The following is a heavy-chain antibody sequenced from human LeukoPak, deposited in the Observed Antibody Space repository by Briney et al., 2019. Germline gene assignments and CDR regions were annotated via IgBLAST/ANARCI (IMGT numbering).Heavy chain of an antibody. Sequence: GASVKVSCKASGYTFTSYGISWVRQAPGQGLEWMGWISAYNGNTNYAQKLQGRVTMTTDTSTSTASMELRSMRSDDTAVYYCARVRKRYYGSGSYPYYYGMDVWGQGTTVTVSS. CDR3: ARVRKRYYGSGSYPYYYGMDV. CDR1: GYTFTSYG. CDR2: ISAYNGNT. D-gene: IGHD3-10*01. V-gene: IGHV1-18*01. J-gene: IGHJ6*02.